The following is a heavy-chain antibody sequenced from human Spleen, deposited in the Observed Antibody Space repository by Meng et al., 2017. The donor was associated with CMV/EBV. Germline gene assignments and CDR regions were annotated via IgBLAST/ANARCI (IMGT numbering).Heavy chain of an antibody. CDR3: ASLGELSFDY. J-gene: IGHJ4*02. V-gene: IGHV3-30*04. D-gene: IGHD3-16*02. CDR2: ISYDGSNK. Sequence: GESLKISCAASGFTFSGSAMHWVRQAPGKGLEWVAVISYDGSNKYYADSVKGRFTISRDNSKNTLYLQMNSLRAEDTAVYYCASLGELSFDYWGQGTLVTVSS. CDR1: GFTFSGSA.